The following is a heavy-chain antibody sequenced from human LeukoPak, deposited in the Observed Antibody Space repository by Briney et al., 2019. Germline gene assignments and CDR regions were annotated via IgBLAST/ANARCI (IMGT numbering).Heavy chain of an antibody. D-gene: IGHD2-2*01. CDR2: IKGDGIST. CDR3: ARATESSIDY. Sequence: GGSLRLSCAASGFDFSSNWMHWVRHAPGQGLVWVSRIKGDGISTNYADSVKGRFTISRDIAKNTLYLQMNSLRAEDTAMYYCARATESSIDYWGQGTLVTVSS. CDR1: GFDFSSNW. V-gene: IGHV3-74*01. J-gene: IGHJ4*02.